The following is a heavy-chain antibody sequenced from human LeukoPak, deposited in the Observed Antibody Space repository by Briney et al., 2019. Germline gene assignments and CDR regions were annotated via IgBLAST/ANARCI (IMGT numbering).Heavy chain of an antibody. CDR1: GFTFSSYS. J-gene: IGHJ4*02. Sequence: GGSLRLSCAASGFTFSSYSMNWVRQAPGKGQEWVAVISYDGSNKYYADSVKGRFTISRDNSKNTLYLQMNSLRAEDTAVYYCAKAFGEVRGVTEPEYWGQGTLVTVSS. V-gene: IGHV3-30*18. D-gene: IGHD3-10*01. CDR2: ISYDGSNK. CDR3: AKAFGEVRGVTEPEY.